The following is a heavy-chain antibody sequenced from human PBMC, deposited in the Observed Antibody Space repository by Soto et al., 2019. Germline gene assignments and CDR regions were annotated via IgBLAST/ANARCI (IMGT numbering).Heavy chain of an antibody. CDR3: AKSKGEREIRKTTVTTCGGPFQI. Sequence: EVQLVESGGGLVQPGRSLRLSCAASGFTFDDYAMHWVRQVPGKGPEWVSGISWKSGSRGYAESVRGRFTIARDNAKNALYLQMNSRRAEDTALYYCAKSKGEREIRKTTVTTCGGPFQIWGQGTRVTVSS. J-gene: IGHJ3*02. V-gene: IGHV3-9*01. CDR2: ISWKSGSR. D-gene: IGHD4-17*01. CDR1: GFTFDDYA.